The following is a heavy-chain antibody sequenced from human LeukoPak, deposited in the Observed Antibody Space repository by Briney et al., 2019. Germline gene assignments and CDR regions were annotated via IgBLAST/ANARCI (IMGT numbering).Heavy chain of an antibody. Sequence: AGGSLRLSCATSGFTFSRQAMSGVRQAPGKGLEWVSVISGSGSSTYYADSVKGRFTISRDNSKNTLYLQMNGLRAEDTAVYYCAKPLEFDLFSPSAFDYRGQGTLVTVSS. CDR3: AKPLEFDLFSPSAFDY. CDR2: ISGSGSST. J-gene: IGHJ4*02. V-gene: IGHV3-23*01. D-gene: IGHD3-9*01. CDR1: GFTFSRQA.